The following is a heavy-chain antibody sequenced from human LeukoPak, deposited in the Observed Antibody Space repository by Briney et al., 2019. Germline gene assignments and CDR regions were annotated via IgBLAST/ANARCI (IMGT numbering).Heavy chain of an antibody. CDR1: GYTFTGYY. CDR2: INPNSGGT. V-gene: IGHV1-2*06. D-gene: IGHD2-2*01. CDR3: ATDRLGVVVPAAAFDY. J-gene: IGHJ4*02. Sequence: ASVKVSCKASGYTFTGYYMHWVRQAPGQGLEWMGRINPNSGGTNYAQKFQGRVTMTRDTSISTAYMELSRLRSDDTAVYYCATDRLGVVVPAAAFDYWGQGTLVTVSS.